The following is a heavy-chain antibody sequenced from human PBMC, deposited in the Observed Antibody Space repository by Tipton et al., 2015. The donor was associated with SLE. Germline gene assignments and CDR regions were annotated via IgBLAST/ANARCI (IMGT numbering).Heavy chain of an antibody. J-gene: IGHJ4*02. V-gene: IGHV3-48*03. Sequence: SLRLSCAASGFTFSSYEMNWVRQAPGKGLEWVSYISSSGSTIYYADSVKGRFTISRDNSKNTLYLRMNSLRAEDTAVYYCARSPDSGSYQYYFDYWGQGTLVTVSS. CDR2: ISSSGSTI. D-gene: IGHD1-26*01. CDR3: ARSPDSGSYQYYFDY. CDR1: GFTFSSYE.